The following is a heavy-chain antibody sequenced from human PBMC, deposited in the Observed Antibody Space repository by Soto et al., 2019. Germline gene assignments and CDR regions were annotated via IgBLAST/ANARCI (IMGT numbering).Heavy chain of an antibody. CDR3: VKDSPVSGKYQDLDY. CDR2: LTPGGETT. CDR1: GFNFRGEA. V-gene: IGHV3-23*01. Sequence: GGSLRLSCAASGFNFRGEAMTWVRQAPGKGLEWISALTPGGETTHYINSVKGRFTISRDNAKDTLFLQMNSLTDADTAIYYCVKDSPVSGKYQDLDYWGQGTLVTVSS. D-gene: IGHD1-26*01. J-gene: IGHJ4*02.